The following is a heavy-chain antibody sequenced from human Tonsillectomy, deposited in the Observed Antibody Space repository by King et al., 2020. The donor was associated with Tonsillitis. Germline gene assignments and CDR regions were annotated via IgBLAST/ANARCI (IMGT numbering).Heavy chain of an antibody. V-gene: IGHV4-39*07. CDR2: ICYSGST. CDR1: GGSISSTNYC. CDR3: ARALGAGIWFDP. J-gene: IGHJ5*02. Sequence: QLQESGPRLVKPSETLSLTCTVSGGSISSTNYCWGWIRQPPGKGLEWTGSICYSGSTYYNPSLKSRVSISEDTSKNQFSLKLSSVTAADPAVYYCARALGAGIWFDPWGQGTLVTVSS. D-gene: IGHD3-10*01.